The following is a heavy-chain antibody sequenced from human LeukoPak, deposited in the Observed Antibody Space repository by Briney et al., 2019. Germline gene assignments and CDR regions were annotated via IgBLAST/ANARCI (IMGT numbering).Heavy chain of an antibody. CDR1: GYSFTSYW. D-gene: IGHD3-9*01. Sequence: GASLKISCRGFGYSFTSYWIGWVRQMPGKGLEWVGIMYPGDSDTRYSPSFQGKVTISADKSISNAYLQWGSLKASDTARYYFARLDRYDISTFDYWGQGTLVTVS. V-gene: IGHV5-51*01. CDR2: MYPGDSDT. CDR3: ARLDRYDISTFDY. J-gene: IGHJ4*02.